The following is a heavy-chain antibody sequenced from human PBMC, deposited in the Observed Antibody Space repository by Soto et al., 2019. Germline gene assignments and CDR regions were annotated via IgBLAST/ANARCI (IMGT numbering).Heavy chain of an antibody. Sequence: EVQLVESGGGLVQPGGSLRLSCVDSGFSFSSYWMHWVRQGPGKGLVWVARINPEGSSTNYADSAEGRFTISRDNARNTLYLQMYSLRAEDTAVYYCARSPGGYYIDWGQGTMVTVSS. CDR1: GFSFSSYW. V-gene: IGHV3-74*01. CDR3: ARSPGGYYID. CDR2: INPEGSST. J-gene: IGHJ3*01. D-gene: IGHD2-15*01.